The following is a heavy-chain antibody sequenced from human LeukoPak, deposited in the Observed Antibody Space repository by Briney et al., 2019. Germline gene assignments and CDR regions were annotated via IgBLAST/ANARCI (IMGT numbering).Heavy chain of an antibody. CDR1: GYSFTSYW. J-gene: IGHJ5*02. CDR3: ARHYIVSGVAVAVGNNWFDP. Sequence: GESLKISCKGSGYSFTSYWIGWVRQMPGKGLEWMGIIYPGDSDTRYSPSLQGQVTISADKSISTAYLQWSSLKASDTAMYYCARHYIVSGVAVAVGNNWFDPWGQGTLVTVSS. CDR2: IYPGDSDT. D-gene: IGHD6-19*01. V-gene: IGHV5-51*01.